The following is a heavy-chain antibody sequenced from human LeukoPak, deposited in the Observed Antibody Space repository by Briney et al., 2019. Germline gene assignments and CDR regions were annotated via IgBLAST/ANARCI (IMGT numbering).Heavy chain of an antibody. CDR2: IYYSGST. V-gene: IGHV4-39*07. J-gene: IGHJ6*03. Sequence: SSEALSLTCTVSGGSISSSSYYWGWIRQPPGKGLEWIGSIYYSGSTYYNPSLKSRVTMSVDTSKNQFSLKLSSVTAADTAVYYCARDRYYYYMDVWGKGTTVTISS. CDR3: ARDRYYYYMDV. CDR1: GGSISSSSYY.